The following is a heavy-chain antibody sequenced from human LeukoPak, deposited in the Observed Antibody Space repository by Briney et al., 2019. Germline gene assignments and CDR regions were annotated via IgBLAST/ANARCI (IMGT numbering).Heavy chain of an antibody. D-gene: IGHD5/OR15-5a*01. V-gene: IGHV3-7*01. CDR2: IKPDGSEI. J-gene: IGHJ4*02. CDR3: ARDVYRSFDY. Sequence: PGGPLRLSCVASGFTFSDYWMNWFRQAPGKGLEWVANIKPDGSEIYHVDSVKGRFTISRDNAQNSLYLQMNNLRAEDTAVYYCARDVYRSFDYWGQGTLVTVSS. CDR1: GFTFSDYW.